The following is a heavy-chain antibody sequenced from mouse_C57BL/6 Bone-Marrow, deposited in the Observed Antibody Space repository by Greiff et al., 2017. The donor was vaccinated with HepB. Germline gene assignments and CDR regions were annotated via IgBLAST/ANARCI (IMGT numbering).Heavy chain of an antibody. Sequence: EVQLQQSVAELVRPGASVKLSCTASGFNIKNTYMHWVKQRPEQGLEWIGRIDPANGNTKYAPKFQGKATITADTSSNTAYLQLSSLTSEDTAIYYCAGCYYGSSLYWYFDVWGTGTTVTVSS. CDR3: AGCYYGSSLYWYFDV. J-gene: IGHJ1*03. CDR1: GFNIKNTY. D-gene: IGHD1-1*01. CDR2: IDPANGNT. V-gene: IGHV14-3*01.